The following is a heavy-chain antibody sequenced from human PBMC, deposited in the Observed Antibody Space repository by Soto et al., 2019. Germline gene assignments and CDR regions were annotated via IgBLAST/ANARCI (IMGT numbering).Heavy chain of an antibody. CDR3: ARDRDRTYGMDV. V-gene: IGHV1-46*01. D-gene: IGHD3-10*01. Sequence: QVQLVQSGAEVKKPGASVKLSCKASGYTFTTYYMQWVRQAPGQGLEWMGRINANDGTTIYAQKFQGGVTITRDTSTTTVYMELISLRSEDTAVFYCARDRDRTYGMDVWGQGTSVSVSS. CDR2: INANDGTT. J-gene: IGHJ6*02. CDR1: GYTFTTYY.